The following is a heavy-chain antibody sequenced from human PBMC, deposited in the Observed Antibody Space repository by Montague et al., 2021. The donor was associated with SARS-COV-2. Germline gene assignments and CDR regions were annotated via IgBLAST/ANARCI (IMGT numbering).Heavy chain of an antibody. D-gene: IGHD3-10*01. J-gene: IGHJ4*02. Sequence: SLRFSCAASGFTFRTYEMNWVRQAPGKGLEWVSYISSSGSTIYYADSVKGRFTISRDNAKNSLYLQMNSLRAEDTAVYYCARDGRFGELDYWGQGTLVTVST. CDR1: GFTFRTYE. V-gene: IGHV3-48*03. CDR2: ISSSGSTI. CDR3: ARDGRFGELDY.